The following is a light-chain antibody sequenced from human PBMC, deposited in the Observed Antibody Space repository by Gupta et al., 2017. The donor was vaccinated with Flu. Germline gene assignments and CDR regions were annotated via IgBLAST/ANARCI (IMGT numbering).Light chain of an antibody. CDR2: TAS. V-gene: IGKV1-27*01. Sequence: DIQMTQSPSSLSASVGDRVTITCRASQGISNHLAWYQQKPGKVPEVLIYTASTLKSGVPSRFSGSGSGTDFTLTISSLQPEDFATYYCQNYYSVPLTFGGGTKVEIK. CDR3: QNYYSVPLT. CDR1: QGISNH. J-gene: IGKJ4*01.